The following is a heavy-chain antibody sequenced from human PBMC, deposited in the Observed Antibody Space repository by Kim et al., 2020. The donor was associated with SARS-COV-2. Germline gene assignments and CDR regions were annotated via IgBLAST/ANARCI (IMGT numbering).Heavy chain of an antibody. CDR2: IYYSGST. CDR1: GGSISSGGYY. D-gene: IGHD3-22*01. CDR3: ARAVITMIVVVGAFDI. V-gene: IGHV4-31*03. Sequence: SETLSLTCTVSGGSISSGGYYWSWIRQHPGKGLEWIGYIYYSGSTHYNPSHKSRVTISVDTSKNQFSLKLSSVTAADTAVYYCARAVITMIVVVGAFDICGQGTMFSVSS. J-gene: IGHJ3*02.